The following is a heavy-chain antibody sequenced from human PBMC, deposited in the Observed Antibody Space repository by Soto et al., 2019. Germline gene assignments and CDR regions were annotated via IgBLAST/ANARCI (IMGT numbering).Heavy chain of an antibody. CDR2: ISSSSSYT. V-gene: IGHV3-11*05. CDR3: ATGQYYYDSSGYYYS. Sequence: QVQLVESGGGLVKPGGSLRLSCAASGFTFSDYYMSWIRQAPGKGLEWVSYISSSSSYTNYADSVKGRFTISRDNAKNALYLQMNSLRAEDTAVYYCATGQYYYDSSGYYYSWGQGTLVTVSS. CDR1: GFTFSDYY. J-gene: IGHJ4*02. D-gene: IGHD3-22*01.